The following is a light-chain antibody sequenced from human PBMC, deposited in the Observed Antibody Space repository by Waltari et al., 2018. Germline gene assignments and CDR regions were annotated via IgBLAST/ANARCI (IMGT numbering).Light chain of an antibody. CDR3: LVYLGSGIWV. Sequence: TVVTQEHSLSVSPGGTVTLTCGLSSGSVSNSNYPSWYQQTPGQAPRTLIYSTNTRPSGVPDRFSGSILGDRAALTITGAQADDESDYYCLVYLGSGIWVFGGGTRLTVL. V-gene: IGLV8-61*01. J-gene: IGLJ2*01. CDR1: SGSVSNSNY. CDR2: STN.